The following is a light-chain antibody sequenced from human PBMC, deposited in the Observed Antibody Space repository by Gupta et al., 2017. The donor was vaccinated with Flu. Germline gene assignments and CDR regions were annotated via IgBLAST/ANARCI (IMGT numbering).Light chain of an antibody. V-gene: IGLV1-44*01. J-gene: IGLJ3*02. CDR2: SNN. CDR3: AAWDDSLNGPV. CDR1: SSNIGSNT. Sequence: QSVLTQPPPASGTTGQRVTISCSGSSSNIGSNTVNWYQQLPGAAPKLHIYSNNQRPSGVPDRFSGSKSGTSASLAISGLQSEDEADYYCAAWDDSLNGPVFGGGTKLTVL.